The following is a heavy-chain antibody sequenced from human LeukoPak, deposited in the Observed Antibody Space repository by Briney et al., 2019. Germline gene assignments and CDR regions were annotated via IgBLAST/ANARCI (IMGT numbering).Heavy chain of an antibody. D-gene: IGHD6-19*01. J-gene: IGHJ4*02. CDR3: ARGTRIAVAGHYFDY. Sequence: SVKVSCKASGGTFSSYTISWVRQAPGQGLEWMERIIPILGIANYAQKFQGRVTITADKSTSTAYMELSSLRSEDTAVYYCARGTRIAVAGHYFDYWGQGTLVTVSS. CDR1: GGTFSSYT. V-gene: IGHV1-69*02. CDR2: IIPILGIA.